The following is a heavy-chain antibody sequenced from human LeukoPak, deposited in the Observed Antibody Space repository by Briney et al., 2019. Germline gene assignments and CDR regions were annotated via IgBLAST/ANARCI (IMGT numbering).Heavy chain of an antibody. D-gene: IGHD2-2*02. CDR3: ARGLRRLLSPAPIFNY. CDR2: INHSGST. CDR1: GGSFSGYY. Sequence: SETLSLTCAVYGGSFSGYYWSWIRQPPGKGLEWIGEINHSGSTNYNPSLKSRVTISVDTSKNQFSLKLSSVTAADTAVYYCARGLRRLLSPAPIFNYWGQGTLVTVSS. V-gene: IGHV4-34*01. J-gene: IGHJ4*02.